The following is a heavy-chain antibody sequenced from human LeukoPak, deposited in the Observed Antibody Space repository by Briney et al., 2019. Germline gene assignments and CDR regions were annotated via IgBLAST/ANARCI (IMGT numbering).Heavy chain of an antibody. Sequence: GGSLRLSCAASGFTFSTYGMHWVRQAPGKGLEWVTFISYEGSIKRYADSVKGRFTISRDNSKNTLYLQMSSLRVDDTAVYYCAELGITMIGGVWGKGTTVTISS. D-gene: IGHD3-10*02. CDR1: GFTFSTYG. J-gene: IGHJ6*04. V-gene: IGHV3-30*18. CDR3: AELGITMIGGV. CDR2: ISYEGSIK.